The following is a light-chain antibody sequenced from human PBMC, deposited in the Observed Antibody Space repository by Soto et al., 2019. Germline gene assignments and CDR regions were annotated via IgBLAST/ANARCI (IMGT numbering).Light chain of an antibody. Sequence: AIQITHSPSSLSASVGDRVTITCRSSQGIRNDLGWYQQKPGKAPKLLIYAASSLQSGVPSRFSGSGSGTDFTLTISSLQPEDFATYYCLQDYNYPLTLGQGTKVDIK. V-gene: IGKV1-6*01. CDR1: QGIRND. CDR3: LQDYNYPLT. J-gene: IGKJ1*01. CDR2: AAS.